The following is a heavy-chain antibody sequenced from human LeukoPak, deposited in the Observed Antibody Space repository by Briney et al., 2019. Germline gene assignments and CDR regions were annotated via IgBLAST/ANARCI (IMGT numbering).Heavy chain of an antibody. Sequence: ASVKVSCKASGYTFTSYDINWVRQATGQGLEWMGWMNPNSSNTGYAQKFQGRVTITRNTSISTAYMELSSLRSEDTAVYYCARSVMGYMDVWGKGTTVTVSS. CDR2: MNPNSSNT. J-gene: IGHJ6*03. V-gene: IGHV1-8*03. CDR3: ARSVMGYMDV. CDR1: GYTFTSYD.